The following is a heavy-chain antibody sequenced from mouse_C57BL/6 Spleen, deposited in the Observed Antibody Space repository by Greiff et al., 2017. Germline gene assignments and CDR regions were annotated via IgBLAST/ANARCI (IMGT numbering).Heavy chain of an antibody. CDR3: ARGGGLRGFDY. CDR1: GYSITSGYY. J-gene: IGHJ2*01. D-gene: IGHD2-4*01. Sequence: EVKLQESGPGLVKPSQSLSLTCSVTGYSITSGYYWNWIRQFPGNKLEWMGYISYDGSNNYNPSLKNRISITRDTSKNQFFLKLNSVTTEDTATYYCARGGGLRGFDYWGQGTTLTVSS. V-gene: IGHV3-6*01. CDR2: ISYDGSN.